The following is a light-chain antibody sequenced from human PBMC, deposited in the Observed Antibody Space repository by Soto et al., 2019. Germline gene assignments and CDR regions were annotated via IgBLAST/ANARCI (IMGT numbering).Light chain of an antibody. Sequence: QSVLTQPPSVTGAPGQRVTISCTGNNSNIGAGSGVNWYQQFPDKAPKLLIYANTHRPSGVPDRFSGSTSATSASLAITGLQTQDAADYYCQSFDSSLTGLIFGGGTKVTVL. CDR2: ANT. CDR1: NSNIGAGSG. V-gene: IGLV1-40*01. CDR3: QSFDSSLTGLI. J-gene: IGLJ2*01.